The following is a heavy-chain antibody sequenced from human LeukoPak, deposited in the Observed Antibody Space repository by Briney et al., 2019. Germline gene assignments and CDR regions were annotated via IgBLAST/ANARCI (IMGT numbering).Heavy chain of an antibody. J-gene: IGHJ3*02. CDR2: IKRDETNK. Sequence: GGSLRLSCAASGFTFSSYWMTWVRQAPGKGLEWVANIKRDETNKYYVDSVEGRFIISRDNTKNSLYLQMNSLRAEDTAVYYCARDSNPQSSGYYFDAFDMWGQGTMVTVSS. D-gene: IGHD3-22*01. V-gene: IGHV3-7*01. CDR3: ARDSNPQSSGYYFDAFDM. CDR1: GFTFSSYW.